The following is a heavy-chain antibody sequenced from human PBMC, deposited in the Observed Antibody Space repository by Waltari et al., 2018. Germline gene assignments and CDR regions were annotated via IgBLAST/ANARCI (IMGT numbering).Heavy chain of an antibody. Sequence: QVQLVQYGAEVQKPGSSVTVSCKASAGTFSSYPLSWVRQAPGQGLGWMGGIIPIFGTANYAQKCQGRVTITTDESTSTAYMELSSLRSEDTAVYYCARGGIYSGYDSEYWGQGTLVTVSS. J-gene: IGHJ4*02. CDR2: IIPIFGTA. V-gene: IGHV1-69*05. CDR3: ARGGIYSGYDSEY. D-gene: IGHD5-12*01. CDR1: AGTFSSYP.